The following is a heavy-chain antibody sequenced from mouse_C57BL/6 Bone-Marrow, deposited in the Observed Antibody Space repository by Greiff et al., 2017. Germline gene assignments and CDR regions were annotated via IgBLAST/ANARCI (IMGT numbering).Heavy chain of an antibody. Sequence: VQLQQPGAELVMPGASVKLSCKASGYTFTSYWMHWVKPRPGQGLEWIGEIDPSDSYTNYNQKFKGKSTLTVDKSSSTAYMQLSSLTSEDSAVYYCALLIYYYGSAWFAYWGQGTLVTVSA. CDR2: IDPSDSYT. J-gene: IGHJ3*01. V-gene: IGHV1-69*01. D-gene: IGHD1-1*01. CDR1: GYTFTSYW. CDR3: ALLIYYYGSAWFAY.